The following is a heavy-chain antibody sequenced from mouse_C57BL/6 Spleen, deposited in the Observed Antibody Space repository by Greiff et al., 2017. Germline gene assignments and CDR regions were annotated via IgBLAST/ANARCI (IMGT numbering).Heavy chain of an antibody. Sequence: DVKLQESGPGLVKPSQSLSLTCSVTGYSITSGYYWNWIRQFPGNKLEWMGYISYDGSNNYNPSLKNRISITRDTSKNQFFLKLNSVTTEDTATYYCARDYYEDYFDYWGQGTTLTVSS. CDR1: GYSITSGYY. CDR3: ARDYYEDYFDY. J-gene: IGHJ2*01. V-gene: IGHV3-6*01. D-gene: IGHD1-1*01. CDR2: ISYDGSN.